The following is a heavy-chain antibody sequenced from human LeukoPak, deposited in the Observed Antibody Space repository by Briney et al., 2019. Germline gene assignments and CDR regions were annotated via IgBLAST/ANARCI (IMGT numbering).Heavy chain of an antibody. D-gene: IGHD3-22*01. V-gene: IGHV4-34*01. Sequence: SETLSLICAVYGGSFSGYYWSWIRQPPGKGLEWIGEINHSGSTNYNPSLKSRVTISVDTSKNQFSLKLSSVTAADTAVYYCARKLDSSGYYDYWGQGTLVTVSS. CDR2: INHSGST. J-gene: IGHJ4*02. CDR1: GGSFSGYY. CDR3: ARKLDSSGYYDY.